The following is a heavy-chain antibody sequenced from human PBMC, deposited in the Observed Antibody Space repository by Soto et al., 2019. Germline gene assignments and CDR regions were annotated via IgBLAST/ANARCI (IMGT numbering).Heavy chain of an antibody. CDR2: FDPEDGET. CDR3: ATVPLTTIFGVVIIVNNWFDP. D-gene: IGHD3-3*01. Sequence: QVQLVQSGAEVKKPGASVKVSCKVSGYTLTELSMHWVRQAPGKGLEWMGGFDPEDGETIYAQKIQGRVTMTEDTSTDTAYMELSSLRSEDTAVYYCATVPLTTIFGVVIIVNNWFDPWGQGTLVTVSS. CDR1: GYTLTELS. V-gene: IGHV1-24*01. J-gene: IGHJ5*02.